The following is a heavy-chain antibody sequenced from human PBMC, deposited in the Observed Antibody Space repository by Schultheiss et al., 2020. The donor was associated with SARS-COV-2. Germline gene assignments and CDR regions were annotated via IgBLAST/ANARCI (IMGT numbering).Heavy chain of an antibody. Sequence: SETLSLTCTVSGDSISSYYWSWIRQPPGKALEWIGEINHSGSTNYNPSLKSRVTISVDTSKNQFSLKLSSVTAADTAVYYCARSASEDSSGYFDYWGQGTLVTVSS. CDR2: INHSGST. V-gene: IGHV4-34*01. J-gene: IGHJ4*02. D-gene: IGHD3-22*01. CDR3: ARSASEDSSGYFDY. CDR1: GDSISSYY.